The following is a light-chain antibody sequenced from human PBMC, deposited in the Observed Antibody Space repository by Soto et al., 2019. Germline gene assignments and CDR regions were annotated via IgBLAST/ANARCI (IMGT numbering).Light chain of an antibody. V-gene: IGKV3-20*01. CDR2: GAS. CDR1: QSVSSSY. Sequence: EIVLTQSPGTLSLSPGERATLSCRASQSVSSSYLAWYQQKPGQAPRLLIYGASSRSTGIPDRFSGSGSGTNFPLTNSRLEPEDFAVYYCQQYGSSPLFTFCPATKVDIK. J-gene: IGKJ3*01. CDR3: QQYGSSPLFT.